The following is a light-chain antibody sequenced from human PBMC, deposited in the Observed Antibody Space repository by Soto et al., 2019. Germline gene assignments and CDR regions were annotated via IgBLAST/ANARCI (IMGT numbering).Light chain of an antibody. V-gene: IGKV3-15*01. CDR1: QSVSSN. Sequence: EIVMTQSPATLSVSPGERASLSCRASQSVSSNLAWYQQKPGQGPRLLIYGASTRATGVPARFSGSGSGTEFTLTVSSLQSEDFAVDYCQQYDSWPPITFGQRTRLEIK. CDR2: GAS. CDR3: QQYDSWPPIT. J-gene: IGKJ5*01.